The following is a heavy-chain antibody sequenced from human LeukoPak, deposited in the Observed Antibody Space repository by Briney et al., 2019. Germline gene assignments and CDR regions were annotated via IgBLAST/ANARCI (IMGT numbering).Heavy chain of an antibody. CDR3: ARNRIDLVWFDP. D-gene: IGHD2-15*01. CDR2: INPNSGGT. V-gene: IGHV1-2*02. J-gene: IGHJ5*02. CDR1: GYTFTGYY. Sequence: ASVKVSCKASGYTFTGYYMHWVRQAPGQGLEWMGWINPNSGGTNYAQKFQGRVTMTRDTSVSTAYMELSRLRSDDTAVYYCARNRIDLVWFDPWGQGTQVTVSS.